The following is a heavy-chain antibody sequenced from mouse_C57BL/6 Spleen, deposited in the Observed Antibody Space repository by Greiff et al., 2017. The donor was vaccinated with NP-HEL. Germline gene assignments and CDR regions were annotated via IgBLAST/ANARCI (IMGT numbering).Heavy chain of an antibody. D-gene: IGHD1-1*01. CDR3: ARHDHYGSPYWYFDV. Sequence: EVKLEESGGGLVKPGGSLKLSCAASGFTFSSYTMSWVRQTPEKRLEWVATISGGGGNTYYPDSVKGRFTISRDNAKNTLYLQMSSLRSEDTALYYCARHDHYGSPYWYFDVWGTGTTVTVSS. J-gene: IGHJ1*03. CDR1: GFTFSSYT. V-gene: IGHV5-9*01. CDR2: ISGGGGNT.